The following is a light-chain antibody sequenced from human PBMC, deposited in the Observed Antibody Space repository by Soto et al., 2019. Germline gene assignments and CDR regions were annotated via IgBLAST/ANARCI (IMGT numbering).Light chain of an antibody. CDR1: SSNIGAGYD. J-gene: IGLJ3*02. CDR3: QSYDSRLSGSRV. Sequence: QAVVTQPPSVSGAPGHRVTISCTGSSSNIGAGYDVHWYQQLPGTAPKLLIYINNNRPSGVPDRFSGSTSGTSASLAITGLQAEDEADYYCQSYDSRLSGSRVFGGGTKLTVL. CDR2: INN. V-gene: IGLV1-40*01.